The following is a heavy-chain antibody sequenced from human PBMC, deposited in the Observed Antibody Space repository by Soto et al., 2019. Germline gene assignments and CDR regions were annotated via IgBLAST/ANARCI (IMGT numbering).Heavy chain of an antibody. Sequence: GGSLRLSCAASGFTFDDYTMHWVRQAPGKGLEWVSLISWDGGSTYYADSVKGRFTISRDNSKNSLYLQMNSLRTGDTALYYCAKVSVAQYYYYGMDVWGQGTTVTVSS. CDR3: AKVSVAQYYYYGMDV. V-gene: IGHV3-43*01. CDR1: GFTFDDYT. CDR2: ISWDGGST. D-gene: IGHD6-19*01. J-gene: IGHJ6*02.